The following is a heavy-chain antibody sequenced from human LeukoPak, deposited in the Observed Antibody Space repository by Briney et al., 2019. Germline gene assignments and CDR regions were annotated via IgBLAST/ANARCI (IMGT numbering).Heavy chain of an antibody. CDR1: GYSFTDYQ. CDR3: AKDVYDIMTGYSGGLDY. J-gene: IGHJ4*02. CDR2: INPNGGGT. D-gene: IGHD3-9*01. Sequence: ASVKVSCKASGYSFTDYQMHWVRQAPGQGLEWMGRINPNGGGTTYAQKFQGRATMTRDTSIRTIYMELSRLRSDDTAIYYCAKDVYDIMTGYSGGLDYWGQGTLVTVSS. V-gene: IGHV1-2*02.